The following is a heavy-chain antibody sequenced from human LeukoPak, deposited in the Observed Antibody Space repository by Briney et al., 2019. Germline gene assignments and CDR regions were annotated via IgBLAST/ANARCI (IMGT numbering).Heavy chain of an antibody. D-gene: IGHD6-6*01. Sequence: ASVKVSCKASGYTFTSYGISWVRQAPGQGLEWMGWISAYNGNTNYAQKLQGRVTMTTDTSTSTAYMELRSLRSDDTAVYYCARDPRAPYSSSPCDPWGQGTLVTVSS. V-gene: IGHV1-18*01. CDR3: ARDPRAPYSSSPCDP. CDR1: GYTFTSYG. CDR2: ISAYNGNT. J-gene: IGHJ5*02.